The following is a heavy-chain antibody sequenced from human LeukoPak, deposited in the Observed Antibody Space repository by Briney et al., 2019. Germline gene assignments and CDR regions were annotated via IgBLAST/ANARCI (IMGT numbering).Heavy chain of an antibody. V-gene: IGHV4-39*07. CDR1: GDSISSSSSY. Sequence: SETLSLTCTVSGDSISSSSSYWSWIRQPPGKGLEWIGEINHSGSTNYNPSLKSRVTISVDTSKNQFSLKLSSVTAADTAVYYCARESTLGESRWGQGTLVTVSS. J-gene: IGHJ4*02. D-gene: IGHD2-2*01. CDR2: INHSGST. CDR3: ARESTLGESR.